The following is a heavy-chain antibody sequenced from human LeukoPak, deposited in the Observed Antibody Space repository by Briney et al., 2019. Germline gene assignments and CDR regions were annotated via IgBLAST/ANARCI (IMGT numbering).Heavy chain of an antibody. J-gene: IGHJ4*02. V-gene: IGHV1-69*05. CDR1: GYTFTSYG. CDR3: AHSGQYCSGDCYSEYYFDY. D-gene: IGHD2-21*02. Sequence: ASVKVSCKASGYTFTSYGISWVRQAPGQGLEWMGGIIPNSGTANYAQKFQGRVTITTDESTSTAYMELSSLRSEDTAVYYCAHSGQYCSGDCYSEYYFDYWGQGTLVTVSS. CDR2: IIPNSGTA.